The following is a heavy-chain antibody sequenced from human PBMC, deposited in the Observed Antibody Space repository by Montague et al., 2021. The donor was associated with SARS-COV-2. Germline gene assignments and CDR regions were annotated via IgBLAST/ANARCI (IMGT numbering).Heavy chain of an antibody. J-gene: IGHJ5*02. CDR1: GVSVSSYYYY. Sequence: SETLSLTCSVSGVSVSSYYYYWTWLRRPKGLELVGYGNNNFNGHTILSLYLEGRVTTSIDTYKNHFTLRPTSVTPADTSVYSCAREVVGVKTNWLDTWGQGTLVTVSS. CDR3: AREVVGVKTNWLDT. V-gene: IGHV4-61*03. D-gene: IGHD3-16*01. CDR2: NNFNGHT.